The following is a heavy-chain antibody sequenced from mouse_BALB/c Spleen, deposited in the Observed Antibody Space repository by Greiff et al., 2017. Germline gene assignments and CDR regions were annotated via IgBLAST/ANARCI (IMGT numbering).Heavy chain of an antibody. D-gene: IGHD2-1*01. CDR1: GYTFTSYW. Sequence: QVHVKQPGAELVRPGASVKLSCKASGYTFTSYWMNWVKQRPEQGLEWIGRIDPYDSETHYNQKFKDKAILTVDKSSSTAYMQLSSLTSEDSAVYYCARLGGNYHYWYFDVWGAGTTVTVSS. CDR2: IDPYDSET. V-gene: IGHV1-52*01. CDR3: ARLGGNYHYWYFDV. J-gene: IGHJ1*01.